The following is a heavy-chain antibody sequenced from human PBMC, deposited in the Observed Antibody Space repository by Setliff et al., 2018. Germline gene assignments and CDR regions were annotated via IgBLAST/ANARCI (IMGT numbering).Heavy chain of an antibody. CDR3: VREGVDRRSSTDYRYYMDV. CDR1: GATFSSHG. Sequence: AVKVSCKASGATFSSHGISWVRQAPGQGLEWMGGTIPMFGTTEYAQKFQGRLTIITDESTNTAFMQLSSLRSDDTAVYYCVREGVDRRSSTDYRYYMDVWGKGTTVTVSS. V-gene: IGHV1-69*05. CDR2: TIPMFGTT. D-gene: IGHD6-6*01. J-gene: IGHJ6*03.